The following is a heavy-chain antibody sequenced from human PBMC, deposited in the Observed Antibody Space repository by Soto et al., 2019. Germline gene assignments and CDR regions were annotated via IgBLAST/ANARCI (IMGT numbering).Heavy chain of an antibody. D-gene: IGHD1-1*01. CDR1: GFTFSSSG. J-gene: IGHJ6*04. Sequence: QVQLVDSGGGVVQPGRSLRLSCAASGFTFSSSGMHWVRQAPGKGLEWVAVIAYDGSNKYYADSVKGRFTISRDNSKVTLYLQMNSLRTEDTAVYSCANANEYGHTSGTAVGGKWTTVTVSS. CDR3: ANANEYGHTSGTAV. CDR2: IAYDGSNK. V-gene: IGHV3-30*18.